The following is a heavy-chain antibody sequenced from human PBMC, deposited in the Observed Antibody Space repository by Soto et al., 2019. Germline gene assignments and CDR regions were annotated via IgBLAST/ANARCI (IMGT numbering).Heavy chain of an antibody. V-gene: IGHV1-18*01. CDR1: GYTFTNYG. J-gene: IGHJ4*01. CDR2: VSAYNGER. D-gene: IGHD6-6*01. CDR3: SRGTSIPASGDY. Sequence: QVQLVQSGAEVKKPGASVKVSCKASGYTFTNYGINWVRQAPGQGLEWLGWVSAYNGERRYAQRVQARVIMTTDTSTTAAYTELRSLRSADTAVYYCSRGTSIPASGDYWGQGTLVTVSS.